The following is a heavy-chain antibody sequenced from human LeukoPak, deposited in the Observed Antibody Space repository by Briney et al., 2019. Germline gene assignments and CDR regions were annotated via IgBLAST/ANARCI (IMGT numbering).Heavy chain of an antibody. D-gene: IGHD4-17*01. J-gene: IGHJ4*02. CDR2: INPSGGST. Sequence: ASVKVSCKASGYTFTSYYMHWVRQAPGQGLEWMGIINPSGGSTSYAQKFQGRVTMTRDTSTSTVYMELSSLRAEDTAVYYCAKTYDVTVTTAIRPFDHWGQGTLVTVSS. CDR3: AKTYDVTVTTAIRPFDH. CDR1: GYTFTSYY. V-gene: IGHV1-46*01.